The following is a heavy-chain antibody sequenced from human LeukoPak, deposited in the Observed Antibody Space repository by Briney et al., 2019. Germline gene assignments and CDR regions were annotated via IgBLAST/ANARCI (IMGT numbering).Heavy chain of an antibody. D-gene: IGHD1-7*01. CDR2: ISYDGSNK. CDR1: GFTFSSYG. J-gene: IGHJ4*02. Sequence: GSLRLSCAASGFTFSSYGMHWVRQAPGKGLEWVAVISYDGSNKYYADSVKGRFTISRDNSKNTLYLQMNSLRAEDTAVYYCARVTYDNWNYGGSFDYWGQGTLVTVSS. V-gene: IGHV3-30*03. CDR3: ARVTYDNWNYGGSFDY.